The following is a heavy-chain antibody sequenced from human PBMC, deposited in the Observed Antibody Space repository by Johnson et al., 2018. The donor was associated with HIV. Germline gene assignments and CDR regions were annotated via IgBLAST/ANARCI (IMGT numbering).Heavy chain of an antibody. D-gene: IGHD3-9*01. V-gene: IGHV3-15*01. CDR3: AREEGNYILTRGDAFDI. Sequence: VQLVESGGGLVHPGGSLRLSCAASGFTFSNAWMSWVRQAPGKGLEWVGRIKSKTDGGTTDYAAPVKGRFTITRDDSKNTLYLQMNSLKTEDTAVYYCAREEGNYILTRGDAFDIWGQGTMVTVSS. CDR2: IKSKTDGGTT. J-gene: IGHJ3*02. CDR1: GFTFSNAW.